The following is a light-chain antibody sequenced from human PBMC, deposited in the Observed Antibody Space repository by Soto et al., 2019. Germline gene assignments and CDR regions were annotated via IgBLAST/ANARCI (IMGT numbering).Light chain of an antibody. CDR1: QTVDDF. Sequence: ELVLTQSPVIVSLSPGERATLSCRASQTVDDFLAWYQLKPCKAPRLLIYDASTRATGIPARFSGSGSGTEFTLTISSLHSEDFAVYYCQHYNNWPPWTFGQGTKVDIK. CDR3: QHYNNWPPWT. J-gene: IGKJ1*01. CDR2: DAS. V-gene: IGKV3-15*01.